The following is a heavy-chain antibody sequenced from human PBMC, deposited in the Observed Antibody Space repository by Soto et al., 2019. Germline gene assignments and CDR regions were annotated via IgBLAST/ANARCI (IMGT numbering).Heavy chain of an antibody. CDR2: IDYNGVT. CDR3: GKVLVGATGHTDSDS. Sequence: SETLSLTCTVSGGSIYRSGYYWGWIRQPPGRGLEWIGNIDYNGVTYSNPSLKSRVTISRGTSKNQFSLKLTSVTAADTALYYCGKVLVGATGHTDSDSWGPGTLVTVSS. V-gene: IGHV4-39*01. J-gene: IGHJ4*02. CDR1: GGSIYRSGYY. D-gene: IGHD2-15*01.